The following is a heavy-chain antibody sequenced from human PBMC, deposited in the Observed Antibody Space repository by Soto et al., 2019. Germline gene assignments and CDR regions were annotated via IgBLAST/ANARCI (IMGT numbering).Heavy chain of an antibody. CDR3: ASSGDDVTFEGVIAIDY. CDR2: IYYSGST. J-gene: IGHJ4*02. V-gene: IGHV4-31*03. D-gene: IGHD3-16*02. Sequence: PSETLSLTCTVSGGSISSGGYYWSWIRQHPGKGLEWIGYIYYSGSTYYNPSLKSRVTISVDTSKNQFSLKLSSVTAADTAVYYCASSGDDVTFEGVIAIDYWGQGTLVTVSS. CDR1: GGSISSGGYY.